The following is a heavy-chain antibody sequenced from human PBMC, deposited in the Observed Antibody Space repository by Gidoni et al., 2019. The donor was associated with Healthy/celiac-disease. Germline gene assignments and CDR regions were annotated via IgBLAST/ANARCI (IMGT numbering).Heavy chain of an antibody. CDR3: ARDTLDGLLLD. J-gene: IGHJ4*02. Sequence: QVQLVESGGGLVKPGGSLRLSCAASGVTFRDYYMSGLRQAPGKGLGWVSYISSSSSYTNYADSVKGRFTISRDNAKNSLYLQMNSLRAEDTAVYYCARDTLDGLLLDWGQGTLVTVSS. D-gene: IGHD3-22*01. CDR2: ISSSSSYT. CDR1: GVTFRDYY. V-gene: IGHV3-11*05.